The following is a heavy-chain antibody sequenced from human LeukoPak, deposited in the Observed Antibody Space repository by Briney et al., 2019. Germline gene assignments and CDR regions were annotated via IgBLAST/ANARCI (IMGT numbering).Heavy chain of an antibody. CDR2: INPNSGGT. J-gene: IGHJ6*03. Sequence: GASVKVSCKASGYTFTGYYMHWVRQAPGQGLEWMGWINPNSGGTNYAQKFHGRVTMTRDTSISTAYMELSRLRSDDTAVYYCARAITGFVYSSSSYYYMDVWGKGTTVTVSS. D-gene: IGHD6-13*01. CDR3: ARAITGFVYSSSSYYYMDV. CDR1: GYTFTGYY. V-gene: IGHV1-2*02.